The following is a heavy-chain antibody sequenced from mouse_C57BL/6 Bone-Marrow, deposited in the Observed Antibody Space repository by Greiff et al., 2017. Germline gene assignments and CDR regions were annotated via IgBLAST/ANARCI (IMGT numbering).Heavy chain of an antibody. Sequence: VQLQQSGPVLVKPGASVKMSCKASGYTFTDYYMNWVKQSHGKSLEWIGVINPYNGGTSYNQKFKGKATLTVDKYSSTAYMELNSLTSEDSAVYYCARRTGTRDWYFDVWGTGTTVTVSS. CDR1: GYTFTDYY. D-gene: IGHD4-1*01. V-gene: IGHV1-19*01. J-gene: IGHJ1*03. CDR3: ARRTGTRDWYFDV. CDR2: INPYNGGT.